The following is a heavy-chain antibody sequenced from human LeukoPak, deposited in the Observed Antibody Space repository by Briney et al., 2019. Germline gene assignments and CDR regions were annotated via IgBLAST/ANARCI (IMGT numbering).Heavy chain of an antibody. D-gene: IGHD6-19*01. CDR3: ARDVSAVAGVLDGAFDI. Sequence: ASVKVSCKASGYTFTSYGISWVRQAPGQGLEWMGWISAYNGNTNYAQKLQGRVTMTTDTSTSTAYVELRSLRSDDTAVYCCARDVSAVAGVLDGAFDIWGQGTMVTVSS. J-gene: IGHJ3*02. CDR2: ISAYNGNT. V-gene: IGHV1-18*01. CDR1: GYTFTSYG.